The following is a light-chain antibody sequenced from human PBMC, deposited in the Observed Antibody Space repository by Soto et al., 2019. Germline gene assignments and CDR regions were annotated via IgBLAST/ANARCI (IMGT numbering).Light chain of an antibody. CDR1: QSVSTNY. V-gene: IGKV3-20*01. CDR3: QQYGSSPSIT. J-gene: IGKJ5*01. Sequence: EIVLTQSPGTLSLSPGERATLSCRASQSVSTNYLAWYPQKPGRAPRLLIYGASSRVTGIPGRFSGSGSGTDFTLTISRLEPEDFAVYYCQQYGSSPSITFGQGTRLEIK. CDR2: GAS.